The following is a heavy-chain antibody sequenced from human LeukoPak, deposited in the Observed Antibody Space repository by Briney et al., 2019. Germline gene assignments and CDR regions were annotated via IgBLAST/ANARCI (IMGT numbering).Heavy chain of an antibody. D-gene: IGHD5-12*01. CDR3: ARGASRSFDY. J-gene: IGHJ4*02. V-gene: IGHV1-8*03. CDR2: MNPNSGNT. Sequence: ASVKVSCKASGYTFNDSYMNWVRQAPGQGLEWMGWMNPNSGNTGYAQKFQGRVTFTRDTSIRTAYMELSSLRSEDTAVYYCARGASRSFDYWGQGTLVTVSS. CDR1: GYTFNDSY.